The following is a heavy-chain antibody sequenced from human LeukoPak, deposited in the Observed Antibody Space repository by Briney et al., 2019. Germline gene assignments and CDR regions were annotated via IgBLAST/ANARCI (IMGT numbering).Heavy chain of an antibody. D-gene: IGHD4-23*01. CDR2: IYYSGST. J-gene: IGHJ6*03. CDR3: ARGVSIRTVVTPGYYYYMDV. CDR1: GGSIGTTYY. Sequence: SETLSLTCSVSGGSIGTTYYWGVIRQPPGKGLEWIGYIYYSGSTNYNPSLKSRVTISVDTSKNQFSLKLSSVTAADTAVYYCARGVSIRTVVTPGYYYYMDVWGKGTTVTISS. V-gene: IGHV4-59*01.